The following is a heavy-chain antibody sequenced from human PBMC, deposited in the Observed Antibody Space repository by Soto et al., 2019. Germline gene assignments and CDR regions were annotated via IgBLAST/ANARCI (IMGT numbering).Heavy chain of an antibody. CDR1: GDPFSNYD. Sequence: QVQLVQSGAEVKKPGASVKVSCKASGDPFSNYDIKWVRQATGQGLEWMGWMNPNSGNTGSARKFQGRVTMTRNTTIRTAYMELNSRRSEDTAVYYCARRRNGMAVWGQGTTVTVSS. J-gene: IGHJ6*02. V-gene: IGHV1-8*01. CDR3: ARRRNGMAV. CDR2: MNPNSGNT.